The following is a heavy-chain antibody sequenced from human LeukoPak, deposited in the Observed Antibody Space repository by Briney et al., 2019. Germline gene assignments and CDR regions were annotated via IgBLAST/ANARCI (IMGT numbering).Heavy chain of an antibody. CDR2: ISSSGSTI. J-gene: IGHJ4*02. D-gene: IGHD4-17*01. CDR1: GFTFSSYE. V-gene: IGHV3-48*03. Sequence: PGGSLRLSCAASGFTFSSYEMNWVRQAPGKGLEWVSYISSSGSTIYYADSVKGRFTISRDNAKNSLYLQMNSLRAEDTAVYYCARTPYGDFDYWGQGNLVTVSS. CDR3: ARTPYGDFDY.